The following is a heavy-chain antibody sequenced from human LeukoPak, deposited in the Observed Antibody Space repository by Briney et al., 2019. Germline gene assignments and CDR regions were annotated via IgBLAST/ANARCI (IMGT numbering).Heavy chain of an antibody. J-gene: IGHJ3*02. Sequence: TLSLTCTVSGGSISSGSYYWSWIRQPAGKGLEWIGRIYTSGSTNYNPSLKSRVTISVDTSKNQFSLKLSSVTAADTAVYYCARGYHSDAFDIWGQGTMVTVSS. D-gene: IGHD2-2*01. CDR3: ARGYHSDAFDI. CDR1: GGSISSGSYY. V-gene: IGHV4-61*02. CDR2: IYTSGST.